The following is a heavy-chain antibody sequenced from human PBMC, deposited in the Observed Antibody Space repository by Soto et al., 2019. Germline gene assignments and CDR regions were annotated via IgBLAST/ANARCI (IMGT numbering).Heavy chain of an antibody. J-gene: IGHJ4*02. CDR1: GFTFSTCT. CDR3: AREVQPVVRREYAY. Sequence: EVQLVESGGGLVKPGGSLRLSCAVAGFTFSTCTMNWVRQAPGKGLEWVSSIGSGGSPYYADSVKGRFTIPRDNAKNSLYLQMNSLRAEDTAVYYCAREVQPVVRREYAYWGQGTLVTVSS. CDR2: IGSGGSP. V-gene: IGHV3-21*06. D-gene: IGHD2-15*01.